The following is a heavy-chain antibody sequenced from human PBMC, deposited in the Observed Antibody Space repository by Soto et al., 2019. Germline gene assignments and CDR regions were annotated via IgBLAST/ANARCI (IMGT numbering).Heavy chain of an antibody. J-gene: IGHJ6*03. CDR2: ISADGSGT. V-gene: IGHV3-23*01. D-gene: IGHD3-16*01. CDR1: GFTFSNYD. CDR3: DRKLRTLLNGGGNYFSYYMYV. Sequence: EVQLLESGGGLVQPGGSLRLSCAASGFTFSNYDIRWVRQAPGKGLEWVSSISADGSGTYYADSVKGRFIISRDNSKITLFLQIRSLRAENKAVFFFDRKLRTLLNGGGNYFSYYMYVWGKGTTVTVSS.